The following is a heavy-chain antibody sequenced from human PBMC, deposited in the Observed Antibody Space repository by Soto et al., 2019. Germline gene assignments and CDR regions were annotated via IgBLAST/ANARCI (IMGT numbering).Heavy chain of an antibody. CDR1: GGSISSGAYS. CDR3: ARIRGTYSGYDY. Sequence: PSETLSLTCAVSGGSISSGAYSWSWIRQPPGKGLEWVGYIYHSGSTYYNPSLKSRVTMSVDTSKNQFSLKLSSVTAADTAVYYCARIRGTYSGYDYWGQGTLVT. J-gene: IGHJ4*02. V-gene: IGHV4-30-2*02. D-gene: IGHD5-12*01. CDR2: IYHSGST.